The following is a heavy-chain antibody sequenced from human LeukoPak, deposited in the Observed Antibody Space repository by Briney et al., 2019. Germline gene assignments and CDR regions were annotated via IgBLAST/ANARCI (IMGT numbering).Heavy chain of an antibody. CDR2: IYYSGST. CDR3: ARDGRSSGWAFDF. CDR1: GGSISSYY. V-gene: IGHV4-59*01. D-gene: IGHD6-19*01. J-gene: IGHJ4*02. Sequence: PSETLSLTCTVSGGSISSYYWSWIRQPPGKGLEWIGYIYYSGSTNYNPSLKSRVIISVDTSKNQFSLKLSSVTAADTAVYYCARDGRSSGWAFDFWGQGTLVTVSS.